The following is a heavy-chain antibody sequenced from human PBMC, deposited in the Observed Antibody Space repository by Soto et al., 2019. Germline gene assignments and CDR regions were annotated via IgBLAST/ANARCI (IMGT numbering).Heavy chain of an antibody. CDR1: GGSLSGYY. J-gene: IGHJ4*01. CDR3: ARGQDSAKVGY. V-gene: IGHV4-34*01. Sequence: AETLSLTCGVYGGSLSGYYWSWVRQPPGKGLEWIGEIHPSGSTNYNPSLKSRATISVDTSKSQFSLNLSSVTAADTAVYFCARGQDSAKVGYWGHGTLVTVSS. D-gene: IGHD2-15*01. CDR2: IHPSGST.